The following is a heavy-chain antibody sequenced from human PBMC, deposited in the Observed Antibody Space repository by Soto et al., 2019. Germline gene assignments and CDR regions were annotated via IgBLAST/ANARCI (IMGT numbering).Heavy chain of an antibody. J-gene: IGHJ6*02. CDR3: ARDGIAVAGSRDYYYGMDV. CDR1: GFTVSSNH. Sequence: GILRLSCAASGFTVSSNHMFWVRQAPGRGLEWVSVIYSCGSTYYADSVKGRFTISRDNSKNTMYLQMNSPRAEDTAVYYCARDGIAVAGSRDYYYGMDVWGRGTTVTVSS. CDR2: IYSCGST. V-gene: IGHV3-53*01. D-gene: IGHD6-19*01.